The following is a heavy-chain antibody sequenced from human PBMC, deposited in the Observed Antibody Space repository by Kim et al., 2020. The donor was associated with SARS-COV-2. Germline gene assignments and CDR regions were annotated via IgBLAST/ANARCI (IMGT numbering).Heavy chain of an antibody. V-gene: IGHV3-21*01. CDR1: GFTFSSYS. D-gene: IGHD6-6*01. J-gene: IGHJ6*02. Sequence: GGSLRLSCAASGFTFSSYSMNWVRQAPGKGLEWVSSISSSSSYIYYADSVKGRFTISRDNAKNSLYLQMNSLRAEDTAVYYCARDIQYSSSSGVHPKNGYGMDVWGQGTTVTVSS. CDR2: ISSSSSYI. CDR3: ARDIQYSSSSGVHPKNGYGMDV.